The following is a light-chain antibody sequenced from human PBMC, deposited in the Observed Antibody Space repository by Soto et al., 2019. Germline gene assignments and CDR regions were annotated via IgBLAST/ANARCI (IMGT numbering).Light chain of an antibody. Sequence: EIVLTQSPGTLSLSPGERATLSCRASQSVSGKYLARSQRKPGQAPRVLIYGTSIRASGVPERFSGGGSGTDFTLTITRLEPEDFAVYYCQQYGSSLFTFGPGTKVDFK. V-gene: IGKV3-20*01. CDR2: GTS. CDR3: QQYGSSLFT. CDR1: QSVSGKY. J-gene: IGKJ3*01.